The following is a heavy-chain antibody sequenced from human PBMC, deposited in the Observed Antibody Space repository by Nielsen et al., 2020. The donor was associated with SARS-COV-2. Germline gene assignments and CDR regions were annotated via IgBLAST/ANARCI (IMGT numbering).Heavy chain of an antibody. V-gene: IGHV3-23*01. CDR3: AIIWSGYTDAFDI. J-gene: IGHJ3*02. D-gene: IGHD3-3*01. Sequence: GGSLRLSCTASGFTFANFAMSWVRQAPGKGLEWVSVISSSGTTYYADSVKGRFTISRDNAKNSLYLQMNSLRAEDTAVYYCAIIWSGYTDAFDIWGQGTMVTVSS. CDR2: ISSSGTT. CDR1: GFTFANFA.